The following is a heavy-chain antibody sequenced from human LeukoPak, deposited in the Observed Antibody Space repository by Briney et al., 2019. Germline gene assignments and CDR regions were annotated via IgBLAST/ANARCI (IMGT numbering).Heavy chain of an antibody. Sequence: SETLSLTCAVYGGSFSGYYWSWLRQPPGKGLEWIGEINHSGSTNYNPSLKSRVTISVDTSKNQFSLKLSSVTAADTAVYYCARGPGILRDFDWLPNWFDLWGQGTLVTVSS. CDR3: ARGPGILRDFDWLPNWFDL. CDR2: INHSGST. V-gene: IGHV4-34*01. D-gene: IGHD3-9*01. CDR1: GGSFSGYY. J-gene: IGHJ5*02.